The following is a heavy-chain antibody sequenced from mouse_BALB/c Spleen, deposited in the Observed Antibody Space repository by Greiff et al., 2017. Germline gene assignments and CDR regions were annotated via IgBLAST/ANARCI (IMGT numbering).Heavy chain of an antibody. CDR3: ARENYYAMDY. CDR2: ISYSGST. CDR1: GYSITSDYA. J-gene: IGHJ4*01. Sequence: EVKLMESGPGLVKPSQSLSLTCTVTGYSITSDYAWNWIRQFPGNKLEWVGYISYSGSTSYNPSLKSRISITRDTSKNQFFLQLNSVTTEDTATYYCARENYYAMDYWGQGTSVTVSS. V-gene: IGHV3-2*02.